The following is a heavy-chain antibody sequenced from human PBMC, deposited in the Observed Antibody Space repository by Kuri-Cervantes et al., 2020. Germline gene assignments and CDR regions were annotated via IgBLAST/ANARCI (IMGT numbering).Heavy chain of an antibody. CDR2: IKQDGSEK. J-gene: IGHJ6*02. V-gene: IGHV3-7*01. CDR3: ARDGSDYSNYYYYYGMDV. D-gene: IGHD4-11*01. CDR1: GFTFSTYW. Sequence: GESLKISCAASGFTFSTYWMSWVRQAPGKGLEWVANIKQDGSEKDYVDSVKGRFTFSRDNAKNSMYLQMNSLRDEDTAVYYCARDGSDYSNYYYYYGMDVWGQGTTVTVSS.